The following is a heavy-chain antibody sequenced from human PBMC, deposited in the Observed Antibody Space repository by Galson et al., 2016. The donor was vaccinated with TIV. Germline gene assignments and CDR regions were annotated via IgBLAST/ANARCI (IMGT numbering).Heavy chain of an antibody. CDR1: GFTFSSYA. CDR3: AKNRKTIDY. CDR2: ISGSGGST. D-gene: IGHD2/OR15-2a*01. V-gene: IGHV3-23*01. Sequence: SLRLSCAASGFTFSSYAMSWVRQAPGKGPEWVAAISGSGGSTYYVDSVKGRFTISRDNSKNTVYLQMNSLRAEDTAVYYCAKNRKTIDYWGQGTLVTVSS. J-gene: IGHJ4*02.